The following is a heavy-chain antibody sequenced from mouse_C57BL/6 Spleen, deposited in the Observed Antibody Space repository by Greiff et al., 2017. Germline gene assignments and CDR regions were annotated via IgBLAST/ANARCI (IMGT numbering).Heavy chain of an antibody. CDR3: ARPYYINYGYFDV. CDR1: GYTFTSYW. V-gene: IGHV1-59*01. J-gene: IGHJ1*03. Sequence: QVQLQQPGAELVRPGTSVKLSCKASGYTFTSYWMHWVKQRPGQGLEWIGVIDPSDSYTNYNQKFKGKATLTVDTSSSTAYMQLSSLTSEDSAVYYCARPYYINYGYFDVWGTGTTVTVSS. D-gene: IGHD2-5*01. CDR2: IDPSDSYT.